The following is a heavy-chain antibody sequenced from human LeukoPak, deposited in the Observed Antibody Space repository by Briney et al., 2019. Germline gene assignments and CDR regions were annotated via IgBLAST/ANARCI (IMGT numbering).Heavy chain of an antibody. CDR3: AREISMIVNTDAFDI. D-gene: IGHD3-22*01. Sequence: GGSLRLSCAASGFTVSSHYMTWVRQAPGRGLEWVSLIYSGGGTYYADSVRGRFTISRDNSKNTLYLQMNSLRAEDTAVYYCAREISMIVNTDAFDIWGQGTMVTVSS. CDR2: IYSGGGT. J-gene: IGHJ3*02. V-gene: IGHV3-53*01. CDR1: GFTVSSHY.